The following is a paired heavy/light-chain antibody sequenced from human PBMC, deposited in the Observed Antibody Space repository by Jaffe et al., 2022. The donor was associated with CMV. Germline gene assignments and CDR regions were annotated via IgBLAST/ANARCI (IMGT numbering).Light chain of an antibody. CDR3: QQYRLYT. CDR1: QSVSSSY. CDR2: GAS. J-gene: IGKJ2*01. Sequence: EIVLTQSPGTLSLSPGERATLSCRASQSVSSSYLAWYQQKPGQAPRLLIYGASSRATGIPDRFSGSGSGTDFTLTISRLEPEDFAVYYCQQYRLYTFGQGTKLEIK. V-gene: IGKV3-20*01.
Heavy chain of an antibody. Sequence: QVQLVESGGGLVKPGGSLRLSCAASGFTFSDYYMSWIRQAPGKGLEWVSYISSSGSTIYYADSVKGRFTISRDNAKNSLYLQMNSLRAEDTAVYYCARDTPSGYCSGGSCPRFRYYYGMDVWGQGTTVTVSS. J-gene: IGHJ6*02. CDR2: ISSSGSTI. V-gene: IGHV3-11*01. D-gene: IGHD2-15*01. CDR3: ARDTPSGYCSGGSCPRFRYYYGMDV. CDR1: GFTFSDYY.